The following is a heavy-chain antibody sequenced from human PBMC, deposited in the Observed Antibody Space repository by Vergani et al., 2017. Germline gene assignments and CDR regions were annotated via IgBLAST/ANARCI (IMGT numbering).Heavy chain of an antibody. J-gene: IGHJ6*02. CDR3: NREKGYYCDYVGVYYYYGMDV. CDR1: GFTFSSYA. D-gene: IGHD4-17*01. CDR2: IRSKAYGGTT. Sequence: EVQLLESGGNLIQPGGSLRLSCGASGFTFSSYAMTWVRLAPGKGLEWVGFIRSKAYGGTTEYAASVKGRFTVSRDDAKSIAYLQMNSLKTEDTAVYYCNREKGYYCDYVGVYYYYGMDVWGQGTTVTVSS. V-gene: IGHV3-49*04.